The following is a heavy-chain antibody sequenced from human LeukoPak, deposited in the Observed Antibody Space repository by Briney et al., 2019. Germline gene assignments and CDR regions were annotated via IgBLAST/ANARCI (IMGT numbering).Heavy chain of an antibody. CDR2: ISGSGFSM. CDR1: GFKFSLYE. J-gene: IGHJ5*01. CDR3: ARDSGSYVYNWIDS. V-gene: IGHV3-48*03. Sequence: GGSLRLSCATSGFKFSLYEMNWVRQAPGKGLEWVSYISGSGFSMYYADSVNGRLTISRDNAKNSLYLQMNSLRAEDTAVYYCARDSGSYVYNWIDSWGQGILVTVSS. D-gene: IGHD1-26*01.